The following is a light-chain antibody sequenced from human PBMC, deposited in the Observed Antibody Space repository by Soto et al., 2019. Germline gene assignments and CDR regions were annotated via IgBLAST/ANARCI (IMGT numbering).Light chain of an antibody. V-gene: IGKV3-15*01. Sequence: EIVMTQSPGTLSVSPGERATLSCRASRSVSSSLAWYQQKPGQAPRLLFYGASTRATGVPARFSGSGSGTEFTLTIGSLQSEDFAIYYCQQYNDWPQTFGQGTKVDIK. J-gene: IGKJ1*01. CDR3: QQYNDWPQT. CDR2: GAS. CDR1: RSVSSS.